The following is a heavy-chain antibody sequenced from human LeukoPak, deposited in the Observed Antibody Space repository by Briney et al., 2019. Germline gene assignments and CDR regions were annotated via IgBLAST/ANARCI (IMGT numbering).Heavy chain of an antibody. J-gene: IGHJ4*02. Sequence: ASVKVSCKDSGYTFTSYGISWVRQAPGQGLEWMGWISAYNGNTNYAQKLQGRVTMTTDTSTSTAYMELRSLRSDDTAVYYCARDYYYDSSGYYLPSGYWGQGTLVTVSS. CDR3: ARDYYYDSSGYYLPSGY. D-gene: IGHD3-22*01. CDR2: ISAYNGNT. V-gene: IGHV1-18*01. CDR1: GYTFTSYG.